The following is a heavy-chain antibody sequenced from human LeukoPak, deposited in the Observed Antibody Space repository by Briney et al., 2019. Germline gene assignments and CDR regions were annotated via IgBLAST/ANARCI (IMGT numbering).Heavy chain of an antibody. CDR2: INHSGNT. CDR1: GGSFNAYY. D-gene: IGHD3-16*02. Sequence: SETLSLTCAVYGGSFNAYYWTWIRQTPGMGLEWIGEINHSGNTNYNPSLESRVTISADTSKNQFSLNLGSVTAADTAIYYCARGLRFIQGPGYYYMDVWGKGTTVTVSS. J-gene: IGHJ6*03. CDR3: ARGLRFIQGPGYYYMDV. V-gene: IGHV4-34*01.